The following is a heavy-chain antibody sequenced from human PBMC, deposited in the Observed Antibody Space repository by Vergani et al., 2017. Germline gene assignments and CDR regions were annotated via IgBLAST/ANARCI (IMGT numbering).Heavy chain of an antibody. CDR1: GDIFTQSV. CDR3: ATTTTWRVCDS. V-gene: IGHV7-4-1*02. CDR2: INTATGKS. D-gene: IGHD2-21*01. Sequence: QVQLVQSGSELKKPGASVKISCKASGDIFTQSVMNWVRQAPGQGPEWMGWINTATGKSTYAQDFTGRFVFSLDTSVNTAYLQISSLKTEDTAIYYCATTTTWRVCDSWGQGTLVTVST. J-gene: IGHJ5*02.